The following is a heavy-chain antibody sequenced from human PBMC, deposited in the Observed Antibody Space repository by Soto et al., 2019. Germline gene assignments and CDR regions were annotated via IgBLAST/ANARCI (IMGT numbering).Heavy chain of an antibody. CDR2: ISAYNGNT. Sequence: ASVKVSCKASGYTFTSYGISWVRQAPGQGLEWMGWISAYNGNTNYAQKLQGRVTMTTDTSTSTAYMELRSLRSDDTAVYYCARLGPEWLYMPYHFDYWGQGTLVTVSS. CDR1: GYTFTSYG. CDR3: ARLGPEWLYMPYHFDY. D-gene: IGHD3-3*01. J-gene: IGHJ4*02. V-gene: IGHV1-18*04.